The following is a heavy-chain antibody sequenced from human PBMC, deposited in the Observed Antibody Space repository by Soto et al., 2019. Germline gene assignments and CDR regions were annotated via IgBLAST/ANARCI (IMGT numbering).Heavy chain of an antibody. CDR1: GFIFNDYS. CDR2: ISSSGTYI. D-gene: IGHD5-12*01. CDR3: VRAGHVYDAHYYGMDV. J-gene: IGHJ6*02. V-gene: IGHV3-21*01. Sequence: GGSLRLSCAASGFIFNDYSMDWVRQAPEKGLEWVSSISSSGTYIYYADSVKGRFAISRDNARNVMYLQMDNLRAEDTAVYYCVRAGHVYDAHYYGMDVWGQGTTVTVSS.